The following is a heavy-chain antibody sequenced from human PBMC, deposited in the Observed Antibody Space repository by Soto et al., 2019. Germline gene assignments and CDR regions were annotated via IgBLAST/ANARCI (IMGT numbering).Heavy chain of an antibody. CDR1: GFTFSNYS. Sequence: GGSLRLSCAASGFTFSNYSMSWVRQAPGKGLEWVSGISGRGTGTYYADSVKGRFTISRDNSKNTLSLQMNSMRVEDTATYNYARSSGYTNGWYAYWGQGILVTVSS. CDR2: ISGRGTGT. V-gene: IGHV3-23*01. J-gene: IGHJ4*02. D-gene: IGHD6-19*01. CDR3: ARSSGYTNGWYAY.